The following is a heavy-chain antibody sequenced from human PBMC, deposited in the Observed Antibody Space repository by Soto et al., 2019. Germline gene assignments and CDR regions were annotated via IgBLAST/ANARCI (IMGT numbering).Heavy chain of an antibody. D-gene: IGHD3-22*01. V-gene: IGHV4-59*08. J-gene: IGHJ5*02. CDR3: ARQDYYDSSGVKYNWFDP. CDR2: MYYSGST. CDR1: GGSISSYY. Sequence: PSETLSLTCTVSGGSISSYYWTWIRQPPGKGLEWIGYMYYSGSTNYNPSLKSRVTISVDTSKNQFSLKLSSVTAADTAVYYCARQDYYDSSGVKYNWFDPWGQGTLVTVSS.